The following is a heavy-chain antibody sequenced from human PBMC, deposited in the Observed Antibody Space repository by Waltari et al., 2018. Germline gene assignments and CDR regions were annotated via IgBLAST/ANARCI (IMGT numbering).Heavy chain of an antibody. CDR2: IYYSGST. V-gene: IGHV4-59*11. D-gene: IGHD3-22*01. Sequence: QVQLQESGPGLVKPSETLSLTCTVSGGSISSQYWSWIRQPPGKGLEWIGYIYYSGSTNYNPSLKSRVTISVDTSKNQFSLKLSSVTAADTAVYYCARVLYDSSGYGPDYWGQGTLVTVSS. CDR1: GGSISSQY. J-gene: IGHJ4*02. CDR3: ARVLYDSSGYGPDY.